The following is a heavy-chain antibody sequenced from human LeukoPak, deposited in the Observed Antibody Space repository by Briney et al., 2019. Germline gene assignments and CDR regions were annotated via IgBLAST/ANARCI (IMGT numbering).Heavy chain of an antibody. J-gene: IGHJ6*02. V-gene: IGHV3-23*01. CDR1: GLTFSSYA. CDR2: ISGSGGST. CDR3: AKDRSVGGDYYFGMDV. Sequence: PGGSLRLSCAASGLTFSSYAMSWVRQAPGKGLEWVSSISGSGGSTYYADSVKGRFTISRDNSQNTLYLQMNSLRAEDTAVYYCAKDRSVGGDYYFGMDVWGPGTTVTVSS. D-gene: IGHD6-19*01.